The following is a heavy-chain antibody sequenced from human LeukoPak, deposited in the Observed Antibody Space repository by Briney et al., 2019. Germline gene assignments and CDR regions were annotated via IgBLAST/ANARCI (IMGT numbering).Heavy chain of an antibody. V-gene: IGHV3-30*03. D-gene: IGHD5-12*01. Sequence: PGRSLRLSCAASGFTFSSYGMHWVRQAPGKGLEWVAVISYDGSNKYFADSVKGRFTISRDNSKNTLYLQMNSLRAEDTAVYYCARDRGGYDYDAGKILWDYYMDVWGKGTTVTVSS. CDR3: ARDRGGYDYDAGKILWDYYMDV. J-gene: IGHJ6*03. CDR2: ISYDGSNK. CDR1: GFTFSSYG.